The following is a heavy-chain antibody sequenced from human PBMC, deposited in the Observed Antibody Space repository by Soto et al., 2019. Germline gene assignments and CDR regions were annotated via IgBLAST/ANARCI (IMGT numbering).Heavy chain of an antibody. J-gene: IGHJ5*02. Sequence: PVGSLRLSCAASGFTFRSFTMNWVRQAPGKGLEWVSTISSNSAYIYYTDALRGRFTISRDNAKNSLHLQMNSLRAEDTAVYYCTRDASRDSSARGWFDPWGPGTRGTVS. CDR2: ISSNSAYI. CDR1: GFTFRSFT. V-gene: IGHV3-21*01. D-gene: IGHD6-13*01. CDR3: TRDASRDSSARGWFDP.